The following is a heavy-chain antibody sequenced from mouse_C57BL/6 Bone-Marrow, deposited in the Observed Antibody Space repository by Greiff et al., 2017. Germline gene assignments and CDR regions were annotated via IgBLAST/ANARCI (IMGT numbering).Heavy chain of an antibody. D-gene: IGHD1-1*01. CDR2: IYPRSGNT. CDR3: ARDYGSSRVFDY. CDR1: GYTFTSYG. J-gene: IGHJ2*01. V-gene: IGHV1-81*01. Sequence: QVQLQQSGAELARPGASVKLSCKASGYTFTSYGISWVKQRTGQGLEWIGEIYPRSGNTYYNEKFKGKATLTADKSSSTAYMELRSLTSEDSAVYVCARDYGSSRVFDYWGQGTTLTVSS.